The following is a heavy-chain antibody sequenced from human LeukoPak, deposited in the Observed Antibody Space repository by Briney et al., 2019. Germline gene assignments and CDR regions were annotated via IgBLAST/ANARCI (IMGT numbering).Heavy chain of an antibody. D-gene: IGHD6-13*01. CDR2: IYYSGST. V-gene: IGHV4-39*07. Sequence: SETLSLTCTVSGGSISSNNYNWGWIRQPPGKGLEWIGNIYYSGSTYYNPCLKSRVTISVDTSKNQSSLKLSSVTAADTAVYYCARNPGSSWPYYYHYMDVCGKPTSVTVSS. CDR3: ARNPGSSWPYYYHYMDV. J-gene: IGHJ6*03. CDR1: GGSISSNNYN.